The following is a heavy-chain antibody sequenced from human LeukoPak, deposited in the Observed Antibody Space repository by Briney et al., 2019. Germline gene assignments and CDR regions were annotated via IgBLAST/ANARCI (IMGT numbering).Heavy chain of an antibody. V-gene: IGHV4-61*02. CDR1: GGSISSGSYY. Sequence: PSETLSLTCTVSGGSISSGSYYWSWIRQPAGKGLEWIGRIYTSGSTNYNPSLKSRVTISVDTSKNQFSLELSSVTAADTAVYYCARVTKAAIDYWGQGTLVTVSS. CDR3: ARVTKAAIDY. J-gene: IGHJ4*02. D-gene: IGHD6-25*01. CDR2: IYTSGST.